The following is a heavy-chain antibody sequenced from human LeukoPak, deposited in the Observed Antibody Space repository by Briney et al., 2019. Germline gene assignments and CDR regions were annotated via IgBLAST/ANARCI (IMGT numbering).Heavy chain of an antibody. CDR1: GGSISSGSYY. V-gene: IGHV4-61*02. Sequence: SETLSLTCTVSGGSISSGSYYWSWIRQPAGKGLEWIGRIYTSGSTNYNPSLKSRVTISVDTSKNQFSLKLSSVTAADTAVYYCARVPRWPYYFDYWGQGTLVTVSS. CDR2: IYTSGST. CDR3: ARVPRWPYYFDY. J-gene: IGHJ4*02. D-gene: IGHD4-23*01.